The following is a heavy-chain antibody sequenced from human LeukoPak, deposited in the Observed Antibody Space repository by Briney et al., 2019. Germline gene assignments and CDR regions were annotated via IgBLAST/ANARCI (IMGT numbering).Heavy chain of an antibody. V-gene: IGHV5-51*01. CDR3: ARQPSSGWSLSHFDY. Sequence: GESLKISFQGSGSSFTSYWIGGVRQMPGKGLGWVGIIYPGDSDTRYSPSFQGQVTISADKSISTAYLQWSSLKASDTAMYYCARQPSSGWSLSHFDYWGQGTLVTVSS. CDR1: GSSFTSYW. CDR2: IYPGDSDT. D-gene: IGHD6-19*01. J-gene: IGHJ4*02.